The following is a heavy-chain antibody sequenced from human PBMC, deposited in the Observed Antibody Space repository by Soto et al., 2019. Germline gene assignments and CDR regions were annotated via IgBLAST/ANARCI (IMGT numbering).Heavy chain of an antibody. CDR2: ISGSGGST. D-gene: IGHD1-26*01. V-gene: IGHV3-23*01. J-gene: IGHJ4*02. CDR3: AKDRWGATSFFDY. CDR1: GFTLSSYA. Sequence: HPGGSLRLSCAASGFTLSSYAMSWVRQAPGKGLEWVSAISGSGGSTYYADSVKGRFTISRDNSKNTLYLQMNSLRAEDTAVYYCAKDRWGATSFFDYWGQGTLVTVSS.